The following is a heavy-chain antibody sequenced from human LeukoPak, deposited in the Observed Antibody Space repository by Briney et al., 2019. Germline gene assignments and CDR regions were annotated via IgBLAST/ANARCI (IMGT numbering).Heavy chain of an antibody. Sequence: KPSETLSLTCAVYGGSFSGYYWSWIRQPPGKGLEWIGEINHSGSTNYNPSLKSRVTISVDTSKNQFSLKLSSVTAEDTAVYYCARDPYSGAYGDSYYYYMDLWGQGTTVTISS. J-gene: IGHJ6*03. D-gene: IGHD1-26*01. CDR2: INHSGST. CDR1: GGSFSGYY. V-gene: IGHV4-34*01. CDR3: ARDPYSGAYGDSYYYYMDL.